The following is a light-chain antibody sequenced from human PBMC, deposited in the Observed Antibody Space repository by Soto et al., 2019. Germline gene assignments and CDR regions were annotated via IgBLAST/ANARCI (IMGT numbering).Light chain of an antibody. Sequence: QSVLTQPPSASGTPGQRVTICCSGSSSNIGSNYVYWYQQLPGTAPKLLIYRNNQRPSGVPDRFSGSKSGTSASLAISGLRSEDEADYYCAAWDDSLSVVFGGGTKLTVL. V-gene: IGLV1-47*01. J-gene: IGLJ2*01. CDR2: RNN. CDR3: AAWDDSLSVV. CDR1: SSNIGSNY.